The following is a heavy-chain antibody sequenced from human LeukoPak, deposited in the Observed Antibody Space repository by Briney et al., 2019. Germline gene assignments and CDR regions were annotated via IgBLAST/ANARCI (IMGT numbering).Heavy chain of an antibody. D-gene: IGHD2-8*01. CDR1: GFTFSSYS. CDR3: AREQLMVYAIAGSWFDP. Sequence: PGRSLRLSCAASGFTFSSYSKNWVRQAPGKGLEWVSSISSSSSYIYYADSVKGRFTISRDNAKNSLYLQMNSLRAEDTAVYYCAREQLMVYAIAGSWFDPWGQGTLVTVSS. CDR2: ISSSSSYI. J-gene: IGHJ5*02. V-gene: IGHV3-21*01.